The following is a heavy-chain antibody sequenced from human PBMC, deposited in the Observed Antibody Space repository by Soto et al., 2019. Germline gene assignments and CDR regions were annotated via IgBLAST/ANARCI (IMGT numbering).Heavy chain of an antibody. D-gene: IGHD2-2*01. CDR1: GYTFTGYY. J-gene: IGHJ5*02. CDR3: ARGRPSRGNWFDP. CDR2: INPNSGGT. Sequence: ASVKVSCKASGYTFTGYYMHWVRQAPGQGLEWMGWINPNSGGTNYAQKFQGWVTMTRDTSISTAYMELSRLRSDDTAVYYCARGRPSRGNWFDPWGQGTLVTVSS. V-gene: IGHV1-2*04.